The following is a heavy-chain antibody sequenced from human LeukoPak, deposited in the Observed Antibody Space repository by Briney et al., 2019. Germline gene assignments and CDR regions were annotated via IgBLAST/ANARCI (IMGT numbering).Heavy chain of an antibody. CDR2: ISAYNGNT. CDR3: ARDRYDYVWGSYRTLYY. D-gene: IGHD3-16*02. Sequence: GASVKVSCKASGYTLTSYGISWVRQAPGQGLEWMGLISAYNGNTNYAQKLQGRVTMTTDTSTSTAYMELRSLRSDDTAVYYCARDRYDYVWGSYRTLYYWGQGTLVTVSS. V-gene: IGHV1-18*01. J-gene: IGHJ4*02. CDR1: GYTLTSYG.